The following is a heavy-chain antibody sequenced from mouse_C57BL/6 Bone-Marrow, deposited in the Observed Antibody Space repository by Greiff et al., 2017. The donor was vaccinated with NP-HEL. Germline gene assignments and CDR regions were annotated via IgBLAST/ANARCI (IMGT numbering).Heavy chain of an antibody. V-gene: IGHV1-69*01. Sequence: QVQLQQPGAELVMPGASVKLSCKASGYTFTSYWMHWVKQRPGQGLEWIGEIDPSDSYTNYNQKFKGKSTLTVDKSSSTAYMQLSSLTSEDSAVYYCARFTTVVAIDYWGQGTTLTVSS. CDR2: IDPSDSYT. CDR1: GYTFTSYW. J-gene: IGHJ2*01. D-gene: IGHD1-1*01. CDR3: ARFTTVVAIDY.